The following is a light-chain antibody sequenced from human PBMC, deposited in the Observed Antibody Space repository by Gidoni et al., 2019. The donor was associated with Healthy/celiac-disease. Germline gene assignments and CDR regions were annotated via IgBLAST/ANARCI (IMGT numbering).Light chain of an antibody. CDR1: QSVSSY. CDR2: DAT. J-gene: IGKJ4*01. V-gene: IGKV3-11*01. CDR3: QQRSNFLT. Sequence: IVSTQSPATLPSSPGESATLTCRASQSVSSYLAWYQQKPGQAPRLPIYDATNRATGIPARFSGSGSGTDFTLTISSLEPEDFAVYYCQQRSNFLTFGGGTKVEIK.